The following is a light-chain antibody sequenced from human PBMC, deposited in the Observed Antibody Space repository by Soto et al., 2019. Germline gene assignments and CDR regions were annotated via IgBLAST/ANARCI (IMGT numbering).Light chain of an antibody. Sequence: VLWMTQSPSLLSASTGDRVTISCRMSQGISSYLAWYQQKPGKAPELLIYAASTLQSGVPSRFXXXXXXXXXXXXXXCLQSEDFATYYCQQYYSFPRTFGQGTKVEIK. V-gene: IGKV1D-8*03. CDR3: QQYYSFPRT. J-gene: IGKJ1*01. CDR2: AAS. CDR1: QGISSY.